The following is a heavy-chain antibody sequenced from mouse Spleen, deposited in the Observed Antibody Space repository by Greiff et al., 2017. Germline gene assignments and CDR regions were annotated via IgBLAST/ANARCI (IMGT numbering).Heavy chain of an antibody. CDR3: ARASYRFDAMDY. CDR1: GFTFSDYY. V-gene: IGHV5-12*02. J-gene: IGHJ4*01. D-gene: IGHD2-14*01. Sequence: EVKLVESGGGLVQPGGSLKLSCATSGFTFSDYYMYWVRQTPEKRLEWVAYISNGGGSTYYPDTVKGRFTISRDNAKNTLYLQMSRLKSEDTAMYYCARASYRFDAMDYWGQGTSVTVSS. CDR2: ISNGGGST.